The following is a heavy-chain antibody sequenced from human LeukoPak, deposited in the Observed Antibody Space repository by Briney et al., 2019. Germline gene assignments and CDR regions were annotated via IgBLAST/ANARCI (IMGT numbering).Heavy chain of an antibody. CDR1: GLTFSSYE. Sequence: GGSLRLSCAASGLTFSSYEVNWVRQAPGKGLEWVSYISGSGSTIYYADSVKGRFTISRDNAKNSLYLQMNSLRAEDTAVYYCARDDRPGIAAAGTVSEAFDIWGQGTMVTVSS. J-gene: IGHJ3*02. D-gene: IGHD6-13*01. V-gene: IGHV3-48*03. CDR3: ARDDRPGIAAAGTVSEAFDI. CDR2: ISGSGSTI.